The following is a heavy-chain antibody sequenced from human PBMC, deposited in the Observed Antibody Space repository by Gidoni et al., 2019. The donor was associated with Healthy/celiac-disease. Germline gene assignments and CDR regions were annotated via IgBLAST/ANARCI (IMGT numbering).Heavy chain of an antibody. J-gene: IGHJ4*02. Sequence: QVQLQESGQGLVKPSGNLSPTCAVSGGSISVSNWWSWVRQPPGKGLEWIGEIYHSGSTNYNPSLKSRVTISVDKSKNQFSLKLSSVTAADTAVYYCARVTLGYDYVWGSYRYYYFDYWGQGTLVTVSS. V-gene: IGHV4-4*02. D-gene: IGHD3-16*02. CDR3: ARVTLGYDYVWGSYRYYYFDY. CDR2: IYHSGST. CDR1: GGSISVSNW.